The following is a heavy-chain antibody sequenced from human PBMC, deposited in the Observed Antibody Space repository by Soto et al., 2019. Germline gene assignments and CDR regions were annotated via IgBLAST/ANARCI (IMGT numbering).Heavy chain of an antibody. V-gene: IGHV4-34*01. CDR3: ATGLVLLWFGEPGRAFDI. D-gene: IGHD3-10*01. Sequence: QVQLQQWGAGLLKPSETLSLTCAVYGGSFSGYYWSWIRQPPGKGLEWIGEINHSGSTNYNPSLKSRVTISVDTSKNQFSLKLISVTAADTPVYYCATGLVLLWFGEPGRAFDIWGQGTMVTVSS. J-gene: IGHJ3*02. CDR2: INHSGST. CDR1: GGSFSGYY.